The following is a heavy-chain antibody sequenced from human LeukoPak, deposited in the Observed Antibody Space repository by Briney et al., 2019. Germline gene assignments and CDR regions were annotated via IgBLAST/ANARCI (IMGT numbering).Heavy chain of an antibody. V-gene: IGHV1-2*06. J-gene: IGHJ4*02. CDR1: GYTLIDYY. D-gene: IGHD1-26*01. CDR3: ARETYNGRYYYFDY. Sequence: ASVKVSCKASGYTLIDYYIHWVRQAPGQGLEWMGRINPQSGGTNHAQKFQGRVTMTRDTSISTAYMELSSLRSDDTAVYFCARETYNGRYYYFDYWGQGTLVTVSS. CDR2: INPQSGGT.